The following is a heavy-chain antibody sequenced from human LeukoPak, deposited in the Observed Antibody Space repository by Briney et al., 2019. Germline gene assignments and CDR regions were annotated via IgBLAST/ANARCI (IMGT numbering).Heavy chain of an antibody. CDR3: ARGRRRSCTNGVCYLFDY. V-gene: IGHV4-59*11. CDR2: IYYSGST. Sequence: SETLSLTCTVSGGSISSHYWSWIRQPPGKGLEWIGYIYYSGSTNYNPSLKSRVTISVDTSKNQSSLKLSSVTAADTAVYYCARGRRRSCTNGVCYLFDYWGQGTLVTVSS. J-gene: IGHJ4*02. D-gene: IGHD2-8*01. CDR1: GGSISSHY.